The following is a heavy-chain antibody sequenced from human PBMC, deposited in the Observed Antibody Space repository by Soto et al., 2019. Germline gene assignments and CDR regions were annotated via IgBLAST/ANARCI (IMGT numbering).Heavy chain of an antibody. CDR2: MNPDSGNT. D-gene: IGHD3-16*01. Sequence: QVQLVQSGAEVKKPGASVKVSCKASGYTFTNYDIHWVRQATGQGLGWMGWMNPDSGNTGQSKQLQGRVTMTRDTSRSTAYREMSSLGSEDAAVYYCARGRFRRARFDPWGQGTLVTVSS. CDR1: GYTFTNYD. V-gene: IGHV1-8*01. CDR3: ARGRFRRARFDP. J-gene: IGHJ5*02.